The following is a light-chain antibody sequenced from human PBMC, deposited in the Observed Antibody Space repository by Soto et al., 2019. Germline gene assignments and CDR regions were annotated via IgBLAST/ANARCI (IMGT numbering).Light chain of an antibody. J-gene: IGKJ3*01. Sequence: ETVLTQSPGTLSLSPGERATLSCRASQSLNSNFLAWYQQKPGQAPRLLIYSVSNRATGIPDRFSGSGSGRDFTLTISRLEPEDSAVYYCQQYGSSPPFTFGPGTKVDIK. CDR2: SVS. CDR3: QQYGSSPPFT. CDR1: QSLNSNF. V-gene: IGKV3-20*01.